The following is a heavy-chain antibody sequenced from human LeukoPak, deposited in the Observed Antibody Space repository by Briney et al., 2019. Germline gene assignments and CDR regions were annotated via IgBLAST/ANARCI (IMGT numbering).Heavy chain of an antibody. V-gene: IGHV3-48*01. CDR2: ISSSCSTI. J-gene: IGHJ4*02. D-gene: IGHD3-10*01. CDR3: ARSRGVDY. CDR1: GFTFSSYS. Sequence: GGSLRLSCAASGFTFSSYSMNWVRQAPGQGLEWVSYISSSCSTIHYADYVKGRFTISRDNAKNSLYLQMNRLRAEDTAVYYCARSRGVDYWGQGTLVTVSS.